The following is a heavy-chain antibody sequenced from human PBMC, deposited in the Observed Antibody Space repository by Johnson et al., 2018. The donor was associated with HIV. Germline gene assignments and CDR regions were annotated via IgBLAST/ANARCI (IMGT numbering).Heavy chain of an antibody. CDR1: GFTFSGYG. Sequence: QVQLVESGGGVVQPGKSLRLSCAASGFTFSGYGMHWVRQAPGKGLEWVAVISYDGNNKYYADSVKGRFTISRDNSKNTLYLQMNSLRAEDTAVYYCARATGWSGYADAFDIWGQGTMVTVSS. V-gene: IGHV3-30*03. CDR2: ISYDGNNK. CDR3: ARATGWSGYADAFDI. D-gene: IGHD3-3*01. J-gene: IGHJ3*02.